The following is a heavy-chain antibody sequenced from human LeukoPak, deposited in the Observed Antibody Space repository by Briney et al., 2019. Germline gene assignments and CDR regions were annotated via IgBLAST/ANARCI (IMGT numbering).Heavy chain of an antibody. CDR2: IYTSGST. Sequence: PSETLSLTCTVSGDSFSGYYWSWIRQPAGKGLEWIGRIYTSGSTNYNPSLKSRVTMSVDTSKNQFSLKLSSVTAADTAVYYCARVSSAGIWDYWGQGTLLTVSS. V-gene: IGHV4-4*07. J-gene: IGHJ4*02. CDR1: GDSFSGYY. D-gene: IGHD6-19*01. CDR3: ARVSSAGIWDY.